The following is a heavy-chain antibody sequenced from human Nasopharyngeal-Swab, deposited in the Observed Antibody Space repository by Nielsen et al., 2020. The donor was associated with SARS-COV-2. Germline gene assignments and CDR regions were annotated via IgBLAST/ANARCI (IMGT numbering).Heavy chain of an antibody. D-gene: IGHD2-2*01. Sequence: SETLSLTCTVSGGSISGSYWNWIRQPPGKGLEWIGYIYSSGGTNYSPSLKSRVTFSEDTSKNQLSLKLTSVTAADTAVYYCARDNCTSTTCLHYYGMDVWGQGTTVTVSS. CDR1: GGSISGSY. CDR3: ARDNCTSTTCLHYYGMDV. CDR2: IYSSGGT. V-gene: IGHV4-59*01. J-gene: IGHJ6*02.